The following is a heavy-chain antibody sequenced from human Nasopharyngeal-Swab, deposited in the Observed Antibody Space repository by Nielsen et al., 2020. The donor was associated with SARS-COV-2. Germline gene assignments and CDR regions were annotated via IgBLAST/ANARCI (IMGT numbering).Heavy chain of an antibody. CDR2: VSHSGTA. Sequence: SETLSLTCTSNGASFTGIFWNWVSQPPGKGLEWIGEVSHSGTATYHPSLTGRVTISLDTAWSQFSLRLSSLSDADKAVYFCARGGQDNALDVWDQGTKVAVSS. D-gene: IGHD1-1*01. J-gene: IGHJ6*02. V-gene: IGHV4-34*01. CDR3: ARGGQDNALDV. CDR1: GASFTGIF.